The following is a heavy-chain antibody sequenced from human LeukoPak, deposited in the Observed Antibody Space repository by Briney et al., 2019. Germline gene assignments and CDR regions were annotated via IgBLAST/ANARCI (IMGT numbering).Heavy chain of an antibody. CDR1: GGSFSGYN. D-gene: IGHD1-14*01. J-gene: IGHJ3*02. V-gene: IGHV4-34*01. CDR2: INHSGST. CDR3: ARQPGPWSDAFDI. Sequence: SETLSLTCAVYGGSFSGYNWSWIRQPPGKGLEWIGEINHSGSTNYNPSLKSRVTISVDTSKNQFSLKLSSVTAADTAVYYCARQPGPWSDAFDIWGQGTMVTVSS.